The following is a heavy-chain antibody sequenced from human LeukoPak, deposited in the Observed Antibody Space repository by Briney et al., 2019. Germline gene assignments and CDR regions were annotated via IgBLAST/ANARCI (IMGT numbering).Heavy chain of an antibody. V-gene: IGHV4-39*07. CDR1: GDAVINNHYY. D-gene: IGHD5-12*01. CDR3: ASWRGYRGYDYGFDY. CDR2: IFYSGALFSRGDT. J-gene: IGHJ4*02. Sequence: PSETLSLTCNVSGDAVINNHYYWGWIRQSPGKGLEWIANIFYSGALFSRGDTYYNPSLKSRVTISVDMSKNQFSLKVRSVTAADTAVYYCASWRGYRGYDYGFDYWGQGTLVTVSS.